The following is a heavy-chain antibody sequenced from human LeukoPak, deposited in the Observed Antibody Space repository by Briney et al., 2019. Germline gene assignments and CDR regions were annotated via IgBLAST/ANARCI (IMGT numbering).Heavy chain of an antibody. J-gene: IGHJ4*02. CDR1: GGSFSGYY. Sequence: PSETLSLTCAVYGGSFSGYYWSWIRQPPGKGLEWIGEINHSGSTNYNPSLKSRVTISVDTSKNQFSLKLSSVTAADTAVYYCARQVTLIGYSYLAREDYFDYWGQGTLVTVSS. V-gene: IGHV4-34*01. CDR2: INHSGST. CDR3: ARQVTLIGYSYLAREDYFDY. D-gene: IGHD5-18*01.